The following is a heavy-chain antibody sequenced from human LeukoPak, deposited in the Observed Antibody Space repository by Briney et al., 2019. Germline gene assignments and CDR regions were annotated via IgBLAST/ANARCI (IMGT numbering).Heavy chain of an antibody. CDR1: GVSISSSSYY. J-gene: IGHJ6*03. V-gene: IGHV4-39*07. Sequence: SETLSLTCTVSGVSISSSSYYWGWIRPPPGKGLEWIGRIYCSGSTYYNPSLKSRVTIPVDTSKNQFSLKLRPVTAADTAVYYCASMAAGGNSYYYYMDVWGKGTTVIVSS. D-gene: IGHD6-13*01. CDR3: ASMAAGGNSYYYYMDV. CDR2: IYCSGST.